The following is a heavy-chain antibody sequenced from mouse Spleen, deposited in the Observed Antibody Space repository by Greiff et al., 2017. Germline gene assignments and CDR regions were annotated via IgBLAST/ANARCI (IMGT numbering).Heavy chain of an antibody. J-gene: IGHJ1*01. CDR3: ARERVYYGYADWYFDV. CDR2: INPYNDGT. V-gene: IGHV1-14*01. D-gene: IGHD2-2*01. Sequence: EVQLQQSGPELVKPGASVKMSCKASGYTFTSSVMHWVKQKPGQGLEWIGYINPYNDGTKYNEKFKGKATLTSDKSSSTAYMELSSLTSEDSAVYYCARERVYYGYADWYFDVWGAGTTVTVSS. CDR1: GYTFTSSV.